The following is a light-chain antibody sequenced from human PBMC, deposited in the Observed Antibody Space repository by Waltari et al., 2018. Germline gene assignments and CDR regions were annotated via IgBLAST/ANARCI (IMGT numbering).Light chain of an antibody. CDR1: ELPRNY. CDR3: YSSDSTGLRV. CDR2: EDT. J-gene: IGLJ1*01. Sequence: YELTQPHPVSVSPGQTARIPCSGHELPRNYAYRFQQKSGQAPRLVMYEDTKRPSGIPERFSGSSAGTVATLTISGAQVDDEADYYCYSSDSTGLRVFGGGTTVVVL. V-gene: IGLV3-10*01.